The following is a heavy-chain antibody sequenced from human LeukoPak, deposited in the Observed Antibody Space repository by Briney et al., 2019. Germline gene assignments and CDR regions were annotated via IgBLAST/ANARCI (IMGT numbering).Heavy chain of an antibody. CDR2: IYHSGST. V-gene: IGHV4-38-2*02. D-gene: IGHD2-15*01. CDR1: GYSISSGYY. CDR3: ASPLPYCSGSDCYSYAFDV. J-gene: IGHJ3*01. Sequence: PSETLSLTCTVSGYSISSGYYWGWIRQPPGKGLEWIGSIYHSGSTYYNPSLKSRVTISVDTSKNQFPLKLSSVTAADTAVYYCASPLPYCSGSDCYSYAFDVWGQGTMVTVSS.